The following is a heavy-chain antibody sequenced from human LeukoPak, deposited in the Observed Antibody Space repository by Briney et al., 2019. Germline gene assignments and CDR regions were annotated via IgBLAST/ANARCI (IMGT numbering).Heavy chain of an antibody. J-gene: IGHJ4*02. Sequence: GGSLRLSCAASEFTFSSYSMNWVRQAPGEGPEWVSSISGSSAEIRYADSVKGRFTISRDNSQNTLYLRMNSLRVEDTAIYYCSKDLTTRSIGYFDYWGQGTLVTVSS. D-gene: IGHD1-1*01. CDR1: EFTFSSYS. V-gene: IGHV3-21*04. CDR2: ISGSSAEI. CDR3: SKDLTTRSIGYFDY.